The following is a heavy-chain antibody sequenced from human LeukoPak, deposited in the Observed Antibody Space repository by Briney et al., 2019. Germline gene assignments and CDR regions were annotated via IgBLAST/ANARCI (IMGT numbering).Heavy chain of an antibody. CDR3: ARGEGYSFGYWWLDP. CDR2: TYYRSKWYN. V-gene: IGHV6-1*01. D-gene: IGHD5-18*01. CDR1: GDSVSSNSAA. J-gene: IGHJ5*02. Sequence: SQTLSLTCAFSGDSVSSNSAAWAWNRQSPSRGLEWQRRTYYRSKWYNDYAVSVKSRITINSDTSKNQFSLQLNSVTPEDTAVYFCARGEGYSFGYWWLDPWGQGTLVTVSS.